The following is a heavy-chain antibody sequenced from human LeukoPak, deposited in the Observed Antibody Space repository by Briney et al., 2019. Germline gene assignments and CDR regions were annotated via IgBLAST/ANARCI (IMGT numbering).Heavy chain of an antibody. D-gene: IGHD3-10*01. CDR2: INPNSGGT. CDR3: ARRYYYGSGSYFDY. CDR1: GYTFTGYY. Sequence: ASVNVSCKASGYTFTGYYIHWVRQAPGQGLEWMGWINPNSGGTNYSQKFRGRVTMMRDTSISTAYMELSRLRSDDTAVYYCARRYYYGSGSYFDYWGQGTLVTVSS. J-gene: IGHJ4*02. V-gene: IGHV1-2*02.